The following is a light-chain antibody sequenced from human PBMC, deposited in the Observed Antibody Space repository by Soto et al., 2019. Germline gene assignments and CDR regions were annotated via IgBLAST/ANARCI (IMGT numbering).Light chain of an antibody. CDR2: WAS. V-gene: IGKV4-1*01. J-gene: IGKJ1*01. CDR3: QQANSFPPWT. Sequence: IVMTQSPDSLAVSLGERATINCKSSQSLLYSSNNKNYLAWYQQKPGQPPKLLIYWASTRASGVPARFSGSGSGTDFTLTISNLQAEDFATYYCQQANSFPPWTFGQGTKVDIK. CDR1: QSLLYSSNNKNY.